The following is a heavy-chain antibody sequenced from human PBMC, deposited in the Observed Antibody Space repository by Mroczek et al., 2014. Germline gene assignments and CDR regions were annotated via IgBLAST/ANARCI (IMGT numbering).Heavy chain of an antibody. CDR3: ARGATTPYYYYYMDV. J-gene: IGHJ6*03. V-gene: IGHV3-7*01. CDR2: IKQDGSEK. CDR1: GFTFSSYW. Sequence: ESGEAWSSLGGSLRLSCAASGFTFSSYWMSWVRQAPGKGLEWVANIKQDGSEKYYVDSVKGRFTISRDNAKNSLYLQMNSLRAEDTAVYYCARGATTPYYYYYMDVWGKGTTVTVSS. D-gene: IGHD4-11*01.